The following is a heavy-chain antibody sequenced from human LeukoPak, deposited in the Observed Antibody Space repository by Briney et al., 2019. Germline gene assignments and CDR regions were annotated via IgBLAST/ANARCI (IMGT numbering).Heavy chain of an antibody. CDR3: ARDAVLRAAGDYYYYGMDV. V-gene: IGHV3-33*01. CDR1: GFTFSSYG. D-gene: IGHD6-13*01. CDR2: IWYDGSNK. J-gene: IGHJ6*02. Sequence: GRSLRLSCAASGFTFSSYGMHWVRQAPGKGLEWVAVIWYDGSNKYYADSVKGRFTISRDNSKNTLYLQMNSLRAEDTAVYYCARDAVLRAAGDYYYYGMDVWGQGTTVTVSS.